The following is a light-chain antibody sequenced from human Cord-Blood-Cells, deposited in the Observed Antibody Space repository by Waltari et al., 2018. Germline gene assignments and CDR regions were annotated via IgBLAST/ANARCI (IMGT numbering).Light chain of an antibody. CDR3: QQRYSTQYS. CDR1: HSISSY. J-gene: IGKJ2*03. CDR2: AAS. V-gene: IGKV1-39*01. Sequence: DLQMTQSPSSLSASVRDRVTITCRASHSISSYLNWYHQKPGKAPKLMIYAASSLQSGVPSRFSGSGSGTDFTLTSSSLQPEDFATYDCQQRYSTQYSFGQGTKLEIK.